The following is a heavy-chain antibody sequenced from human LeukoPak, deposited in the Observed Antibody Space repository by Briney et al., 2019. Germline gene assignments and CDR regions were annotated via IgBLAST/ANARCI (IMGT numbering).Heavy chain of an antibody. J-gene: IGHJ4*02. CDR3: ARGDTTVTAYYFDY. V-gene: IGHV3-48*04. CDR1: GFTFSTYS. CDR2: ISSSGSTI. Sequence: GGSLRLSCAASGFTFSTYSMNWVRQAPGKGLEWVSYISSSGSTIYYADSVKGRFTISRDNAKNSLYLQMNSLRAEDTAVYYCARGDTTVTAYYFDYWGQGTLVTVSS. D-gene: IGHD4-17*01.